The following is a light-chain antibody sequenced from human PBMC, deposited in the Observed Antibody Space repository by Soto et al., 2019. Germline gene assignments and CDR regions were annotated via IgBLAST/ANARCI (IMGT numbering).Light chain of an antibody. CDR3: QQSYITPLT. V-gene: IGKV1-39*01. Sequence: DIQMTQSPSSLSASIGDRVTITCRASQSISNNLNWYQQKPGKGPKILIYGASSLQSGVPSRFSGSESGTDFILTISSLQPDDFATYYCQQSYITPLTFGGGTKVEIK. CDR2: GAS. J-gene: IGKJ4*01. CDR1: QSISNN.